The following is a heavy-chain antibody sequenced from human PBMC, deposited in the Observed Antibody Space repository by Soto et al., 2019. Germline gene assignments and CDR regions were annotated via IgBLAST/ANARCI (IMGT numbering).Heavy chain of an antibody. CDR2: IYYSGST. V-gene: IGHV4-61*01. D-gene: IGHD3-22*01. CDR1: GGSVSSGSYY. Sequence: SETLSLSCTVSGGSVSSGSYYWSWIRQPPGKGLEWIGYIYYSGSTNYNPSLKSRVTISVDTSKNQFSLKLSSVTAADTAVYYCATGLIKFDYWGQGTQVTVSS. CDR3: ATGLIKFDY. J-gene: IGHJ4*02.